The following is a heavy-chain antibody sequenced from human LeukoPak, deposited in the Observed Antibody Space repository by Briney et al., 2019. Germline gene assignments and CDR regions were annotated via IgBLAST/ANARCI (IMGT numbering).Heavy chain of an antibody. Sequence: ASVKVSCKASAYTFTSYYMHWVRHAPEQGREWMGIIKASGGSTSYAQKFQGRVTMTRDTSTSTVYMELSSLRSEETAVYYCARARSVPRFDPWGQGTLVSVSS. CDR3: ARARSVPRFDP. D-gene: IGHD2-2*01. J-gene: IGHJ5*02. CDR2: IKASGGST. V-gene: IGHV1-46*03. CDR1: AYTFTSYY.